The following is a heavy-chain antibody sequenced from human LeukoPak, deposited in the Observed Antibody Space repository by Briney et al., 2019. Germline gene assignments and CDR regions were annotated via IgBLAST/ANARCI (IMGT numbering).Heavy chain of an antibody. V-gene: IGHV1-46*01. Sequence: GASVKVSCKASGYTFTSYYMYWVRQAPGQGLEWMGIINPSGGSTSYAQEFQGRVTMTRDTSTSTVYMELSSLRSEDTAVYYCAREGDGYFIRFDPWGQGTLVTVSS. D-gene: IGHD5-24*01. CDR1: GYTFTSYY. CDR2: INPSGGST. J-gene: IGHJ5*02. CDR3: AREGDGYFIRFDP.